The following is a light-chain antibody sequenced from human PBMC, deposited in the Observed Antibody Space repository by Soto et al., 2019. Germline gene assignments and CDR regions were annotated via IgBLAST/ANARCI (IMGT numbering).Light chain of an antibody. Sequence: EIVLTQSPGTLALSPGERATLSCRASQSVSSSYLAWYQQKPGQAPRLLIYGASSRATGIPDRFSGSGSVTDFTLTISRLEPEDFAVYYCQQYGSSPLYTFGHGTKLEIK. CDR3: QQYGSSPLYT. V-gene: IGKV3-20*01. J-gene: IGKJ2*01. CDR2: GAS. CDR1: QSVSSSY.